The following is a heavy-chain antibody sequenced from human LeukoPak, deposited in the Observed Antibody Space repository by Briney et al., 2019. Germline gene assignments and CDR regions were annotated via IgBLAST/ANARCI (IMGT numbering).Heavy chain of an antibody. J-gene: IGHJ5*02. CDR1: GGSFGGYY. Sequence: PSETLSLTCAVYGGSFGGYYWSWIRQPPGKGLEWIGEINHSGSTNHNPSLKSRVTISVDTSKNQFSLKLSSVTAADTAVYYCARGRGVVVPAAIKPSRYNWFDPWGQGTLVTVSS. CDR2: INHSGST. D-gene: IGHD2-2*01. V-gene: IGHV4-34*01. CDR3: ARGRGVVVPAAIKPSRYNWFDP.